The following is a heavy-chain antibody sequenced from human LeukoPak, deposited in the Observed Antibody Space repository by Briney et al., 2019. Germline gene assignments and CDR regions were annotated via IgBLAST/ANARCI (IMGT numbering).Heavy chain of an antibody. Sequence: GESLKISCKGSGYSFTTYWIGWVRQMPGKGLEWMGIIYPGDSDTRYSPSFQGQVTISADKSISTAYLQWSSLKASDTAMYYCARHESYYYDSSGYYHIDYWGQGTLVTVSS. CDR3: ARHESYYYDSSGYYHIDY. V-gene: IGHV5-51*01. J-gene: IGHJ4*02. CDR1: GYSFTTYW. D-gene: IGHD3-22*01. CDR2: IYPGDSDT.